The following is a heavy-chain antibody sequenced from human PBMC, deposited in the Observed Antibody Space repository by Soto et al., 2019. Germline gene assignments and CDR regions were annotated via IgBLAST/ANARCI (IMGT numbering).Heavy chain of an antibody. V-gene: IGHV3-30-3*01. Sequence: QVPLVESGGGVVQPGRSLRLSCVGSGFTFSFYSMHWVRQAPGKGLEWVAAISYDGSNKYYSDSVKGRFTISRDTSKITLYLQMNSLRAEDTAVYYCARDLEEGGTGYSDGFDIWGQGTMVTVSS. CDR2: ISYDGSNK. D-gene: IGHD3-9*01. CDR1: GFTFSFYS. J-gene: IGHJ3*02. CDR3: ARDLEEGGTGYSDGFDI.